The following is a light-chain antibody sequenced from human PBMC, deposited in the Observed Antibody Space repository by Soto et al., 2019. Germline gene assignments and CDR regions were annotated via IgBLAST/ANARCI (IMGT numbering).Light chain of an antibody. CDR1: SGSVSTGYH. J-gene: IGLJ1*01. CDR2: STN. V-gene: IGLV8-61*01. CDR3: VLYMGGGSYV. Sequence: QAVVTQEPSFSVSPGGTGTLTCGLTSGSVSTGYHPSWYQQTPGQAPRTLIYSTNTRSSGVPDRFSGSILGNKAALTIAGAQADDESDYYCVLYMGGGSYVFGTGTKLTVL.